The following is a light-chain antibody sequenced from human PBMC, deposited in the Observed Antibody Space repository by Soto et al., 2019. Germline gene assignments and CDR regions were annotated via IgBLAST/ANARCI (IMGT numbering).Light chain of an antibody. J-gene: IGLJ2*01. Sequence: QSVLTQPPSGSGAPGQRVTISCTGSSSNLGAGYDVHWYQQLPGTAPKILIYDNNNRPSVVPDRFSGSQSGTSASLAITGLQAEDEADYYCQSYDSSLSGDVVFGGGTKVTVL. CDR3: QSYDSSLSGDVV. CDR2: DNN. V-gene: IGLV1-40*01. CDR1: SSNLGAGYD.